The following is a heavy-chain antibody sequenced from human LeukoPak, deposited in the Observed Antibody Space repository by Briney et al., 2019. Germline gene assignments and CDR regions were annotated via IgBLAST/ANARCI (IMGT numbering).Heavy chain of an antibody. D-gene: IGHD1-1*01. CDR1: GFTFSSYA. J-gene: IGHJ6*02. CDR3: ATMNAKFLYYYYGMDV. Sequence: GGSLRLSCAASGFTFSSYAMSWVRQAPGKGLEWVSAISGSGGSTYYADSVKGRFTISRDNSKNTLYLQMNSLRAEDTAVYYCATMNAKFLYYYYGMDVWGQGTTVTVSS. CDR2: ISGSGGST. V-gene: IGHV3-23*01.